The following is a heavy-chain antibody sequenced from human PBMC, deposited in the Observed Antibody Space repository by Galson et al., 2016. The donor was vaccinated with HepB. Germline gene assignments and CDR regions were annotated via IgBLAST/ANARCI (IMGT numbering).Heavy chain of an antibody. Sequence: SVKVSCKASGYTFTSYDINWVRQATGQGLEWVGRMNPDSGNTGYAQNFQGRVTLTRNTSISTVYMELSSLTSEDAAVYYCAIVARGNNNGRNYYYYYVFDVWGKGTTVTVSS. J-gene: IGHJ6*04. CDR3: AIVARGNNNGRNYYYYYVFDV. CDR2: MNPDSGNT. CDR1: GYTFTSYD. D-gene: IGHD5-18*01. V-gene: IGHV1-8*01.